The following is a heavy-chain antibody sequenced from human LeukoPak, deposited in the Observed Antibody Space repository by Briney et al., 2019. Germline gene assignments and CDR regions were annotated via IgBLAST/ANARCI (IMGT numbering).Heavy chain of an antibody. CDR1: GFTFSSYG. CDR3: AKEYCSGGGCYPTFDY. Sequence: GGSLRLSCAASGFTFSSYGMHWVRQAPGKGLEWVAVISYDGSNKYYADSVKGRFTISRDNSKNTLYLQMNSLRAEDTAVYYCAKEYCSGGGCYPTFDYWGQGTLVTVSS. V-gene: IGHV3-30*18. D-gene: IGHD2-15*01. J-gene: IGHJ4*02. CDR2: ISYDGSNK.